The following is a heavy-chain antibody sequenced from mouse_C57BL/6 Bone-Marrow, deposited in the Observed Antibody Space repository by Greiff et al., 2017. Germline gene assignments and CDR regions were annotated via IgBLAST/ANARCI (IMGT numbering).Heavy chain of an antibody. Sequence: VHVKQSGGDLVKPGGSLKLSCAASGFTFSSYGMSWVRQTPDKRLEWVATISSGGSYTYYPDSVKGRFTISRDNAKNTLYLQMSSLKSEDTAMYYCARPYYAMDYWGQGTSVTVSS. CDR3: ARPYYAMDY. CDR2: ISSGGSYT. CDR1: GFTFSSYG. J-gene: IGHJ4*01. V-gene: IGHV5-6*01.